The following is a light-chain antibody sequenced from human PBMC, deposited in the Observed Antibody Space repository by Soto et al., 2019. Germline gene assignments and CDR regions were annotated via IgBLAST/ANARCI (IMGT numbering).Light chain of an antibody. CDR2: AAS. CDR3: QQYNNWPQT. CDR1: QSVSSN. Sequence: EILMTQSPATLSVSPGERAALSCRASQSVSSNLAWYQQKPGQAPRLLIYAASSRATGIPDRFSGSGSGTEFTLTISSLQSEDFAVYYCQQYNNWPQTFGQGTKVDIK. V-gene: IGKV3D-15*01. J-gene: IGKJ1*01.